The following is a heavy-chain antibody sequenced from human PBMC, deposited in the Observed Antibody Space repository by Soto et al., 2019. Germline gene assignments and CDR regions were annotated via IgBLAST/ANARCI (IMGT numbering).Heavy chain of an antibody. CDR2: ISGSGGST. V-gene: IGHV3-23*01. CDR3: AKDPYSSSWYPTKNWFDP. Sequence: PGGSLRLSCAASGFTFSSYAMSWVRQAPGKGLEWVSAISGSGGSTYYADSVKGRFTISRDNSKNTLYLQMNSLRAEDTAVYYCAKDPYSSSWYPTKNWFDPWGQGTLVTVSS. CDR1: GFTFSSYA. D-gene: IGHD6-13*01. J-gene: IGHJ5*02.